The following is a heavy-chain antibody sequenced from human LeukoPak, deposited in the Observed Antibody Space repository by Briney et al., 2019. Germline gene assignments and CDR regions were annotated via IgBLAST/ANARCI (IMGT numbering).Heavy chain of an antibody. D-gene: IGHD3-9*01. J-gene: IGHJ4*02. CDR3: ARHDILTGYSLDY. CDR1: GGSISSYY. CDR2: IYYSGST. V-gene: IGHV4-59*01. Sequence: TSETLSLTCTVSGGSISSYYWSWIRQPPGKGLEWIGYIYYSGSTNYNPSLKSRVTISVDTSKNQFSLKLSSVTAADTAVYYCARHDILTGYSLDYWGQGTLVTVPS.